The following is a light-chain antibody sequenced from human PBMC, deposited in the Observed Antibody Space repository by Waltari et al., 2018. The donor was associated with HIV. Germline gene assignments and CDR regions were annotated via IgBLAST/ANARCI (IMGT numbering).Light chain of an antibody. CDR3: SSYAGSNDFGV. CDR1: SSDVGGYNY. Sequence: QSALTQPPPASGSPGQSVTISCTGTSSDVGGYNYVSWYQQHPGKAPKLMVYEVSKRPSGVPDRFSGSKSGNAASLTVSGLQAEDEADYYCSSYAGSNDFGVFGGGTKLTVL. V-gene: IGLV2-8*01. CDR2: EVS. J-gene: IGLJ2*01.